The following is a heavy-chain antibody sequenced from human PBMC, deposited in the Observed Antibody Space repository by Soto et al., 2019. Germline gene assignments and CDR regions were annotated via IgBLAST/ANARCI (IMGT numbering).Heavy chain of an antibody. CDR3: ARRAPEAFDP. CDR1: GGSIASSSYY. Sequence: SETLSVTCTVSGGSIASSSYYWGLIRQPPGKGLEWIGTIFHGGTTYYNPSLKSRVAISVDTSKNQFSLNLRSVTAADTAMYYCARRAPEAFDPWGQGTLVTVSS. J-gene: IGHJ5*02. CDR2: IFHGGTT. V-gene: IGHV4-39*01.